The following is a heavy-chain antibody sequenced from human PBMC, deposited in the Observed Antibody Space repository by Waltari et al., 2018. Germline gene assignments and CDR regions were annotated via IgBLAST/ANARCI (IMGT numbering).Heavy chain of an antibody. Sequence: QVQLVESGGGVVQPGRSLRLSCAASGFTFSSYGMHWVRQAPGKGLEWVAVIWYDGSNKYYADSVKGLFTISRDNSKNTLYLQMNSLRAEDTAMYYCATLSSGWYRVALSYYGMDVWGQGTTVTVSS. CDR3: ATLSSGWYRVALSYYGMDV. J-gene: IGHJ6*02. CDR1: GFTFSSYG. CDR2: IWYDGSNK. V-gene: IGHV3-33*08. D-gene: IGHD6-19*01.